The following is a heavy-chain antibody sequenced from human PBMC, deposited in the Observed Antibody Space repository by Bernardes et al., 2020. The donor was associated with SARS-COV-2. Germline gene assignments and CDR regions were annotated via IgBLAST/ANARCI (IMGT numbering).Heavy chain of an antibody. CDR3: ATSPILSGWPFDH. V-gene: IGHV5-51*01. CDR2: IYPGDSET. D-gene: IGHD6-19*01. J-gene: IGHJ4*02. CDR1: GYNFNTQW. Sequence: GESLKISCGGSGYNFNTQWVAWVRQAAGKGLEYMGTIYPGDSETKYGPSFQGRVTISADKSINTVYLQWNRLEASDTAMYYCATSPILSGWPFDHWGQGTLITVSS.